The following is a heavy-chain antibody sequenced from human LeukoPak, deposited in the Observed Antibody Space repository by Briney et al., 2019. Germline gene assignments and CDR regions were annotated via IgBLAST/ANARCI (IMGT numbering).Heavy chain of an antibody. D-gene: IGHD3-10*01. Sequence: PGGSLRLSCAASGFTFSDYYMSWIRQAPGKGLEWVSYISSSGSTIYYADSVKGRFTISRDNAKNSLYLQMNSLRAEDTAVYYCARNRWFGELLSYFAYWGQGPLVTVSS. J-gene: IGHJ4*02. CDR3: ARNRWFGELLSYFAY. V-gene: IGHV3-11*04. CDR1: GFTFSDYY. CDR2: ISSSGSTI.